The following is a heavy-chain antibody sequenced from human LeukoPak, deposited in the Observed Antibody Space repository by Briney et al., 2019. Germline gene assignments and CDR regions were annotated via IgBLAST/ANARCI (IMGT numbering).Heavy chain of an antibody. CDR2: IFSSGGT. Sequence: SETLSLTCTVSGGSIRGFFWSWIRHPPAQGQEWIGYIFSSGGTYYNPSLMSRVTISVDMSTNQFSLKLTSVTAADTAVYYCARHDYGGNSAWFDPWGQGTLVTVSS. CDR1: GGSIRGFF. D-gene: IGHD4-23*01. J-gene: IGHJ5*02. CDR3: ARHDYGGNSAWFDP. V-gene: IGHV4-59*01.